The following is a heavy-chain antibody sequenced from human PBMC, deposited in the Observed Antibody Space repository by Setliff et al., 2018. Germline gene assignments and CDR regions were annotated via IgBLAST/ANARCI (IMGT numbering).Heavy chain of an antibody. Sequence: GGSLRLSCAASGFSFNNYYMTWVRQAPGKGLEWISGISRDTDYTYYAESVKGRFTIFRDNAKNSVYLQMNRLRAEDTAVYYCARISRLYTSSWDDYWGRGTLVTVSS. CDR1: GFSFNNYY. CDR3: ARISRLYTSSWDDY. D-gene: IGHD6-13*01. V-gene: IGHV3-21*01. CDR2: ISRDTDYT. J-gene: IGHJ4*02.